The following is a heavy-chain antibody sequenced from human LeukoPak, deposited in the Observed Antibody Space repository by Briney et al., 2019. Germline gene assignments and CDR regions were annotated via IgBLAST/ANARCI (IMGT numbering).Heavy chain of an antibody. J-gene: IGHJ6*02. CDR3: ARASSTRYYYYGMDV. D-gene: IGHD2-2*01. Sequence: SETLSLTCTVSGGSISSTSYYWDWIRQPPGKGLEWLGSIYYSGSTYYNPSLESRVTISVDTSKNQFSLKLSSVTAADTAVYYCARASSTRYYYYGMDVWGQGTTVTVSS. CDR2: IYYSGST. V-gene: IGHV4-39*07. CDR1: GGSISSTSYY.